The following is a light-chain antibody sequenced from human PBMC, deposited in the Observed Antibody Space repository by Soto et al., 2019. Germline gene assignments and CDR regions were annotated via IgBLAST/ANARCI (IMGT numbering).Light chain of an antibody. V-gene: IGLV2-8*01. CDR1: SSDVGAYDY. Sequence: QSVLTQPPSASGSPGQSVTISCTGTSSDVGAYDYASWFQQHPGKAPKLIIYLVSKRPSGVPDRFSGSKSGNTASLTVSGLQAEDEADYYCSSYVVSYNWVFGGGTKLTVL. CDR3: SSYVVSYNWV. J-gene: IGLJ3*02. CDR2: LVS.